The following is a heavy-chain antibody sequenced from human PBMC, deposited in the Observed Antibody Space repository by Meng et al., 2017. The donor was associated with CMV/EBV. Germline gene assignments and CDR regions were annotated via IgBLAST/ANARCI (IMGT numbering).Heavy chain of an antibody. D-gene: IGHD2-15*01. CDR3: ARLGSTDDY. J-gene: IGHJ4*02. Sequence: HVQVVNSGAEWKKPGACGKVSCKASGYIFTGSYMHWVRQDTGKGLEWMGLINPNSGGTNYAQKFQGRVTMTRDTSISTAYMELSRLRSDDTAVYYCARLGSTDDYWGQGTLVTVSS. CDR1: GYIFTGSY. CDR2: INPNSGGT. V-gene: IGHV1-2*02.